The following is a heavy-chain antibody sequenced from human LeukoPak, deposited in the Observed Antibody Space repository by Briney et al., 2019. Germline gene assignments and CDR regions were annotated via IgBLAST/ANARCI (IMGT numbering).Heavy chain of an antibody. CDR2: IIPIFGTA. CDR3: AREVVVVTAMPFDY. Sequence: SVKVSCKASGGTFSSYAISWVRQAPGQGLEWMGGIIPIFGTANYAQKFQGRVTITTDESTSTAYMELSSLRSDDTAVYYCAREVVVVTAMPFDYWGQGTLVTVSS. V-gene: IGHV1-69*05. CDR1: GGTFSSYA. D-gene: IGHD2-21*02. J-gene: IGHJ4*02.